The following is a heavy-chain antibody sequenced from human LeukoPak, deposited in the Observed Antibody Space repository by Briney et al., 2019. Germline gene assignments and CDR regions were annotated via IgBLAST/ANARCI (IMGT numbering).Heavy chain of an antibody. V-gene: IGHV3-23*01. CDR1: GFAFSSYA. J-gene: IGHJ4*02. CDR2: IDGGGGST. D-gene: IGHD3-22*01. CDR3: AKDFYDNSGSRYDY. Sequence: PGGSLRLSCTASGFAFSSYAMSWVRQAPGVGLEWVSAIDGGGGSTWHADSVKGRFTISRDNSKNTLYMQMNSLRAEDTAVHYCAKDFYDNSGSRYDYWGQGTLVTVSS.